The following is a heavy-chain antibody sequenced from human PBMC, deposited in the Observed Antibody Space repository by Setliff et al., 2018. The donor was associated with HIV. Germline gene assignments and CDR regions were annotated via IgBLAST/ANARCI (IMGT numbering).Heavy chain of an antibody. CDR2: VYYSGST. CDR1: GVSISSQY. Sequence: KPSETLSLTCAVSGVSISSQYWSWIRQPPGKGLEWIGSVYYSGSTYYNPSLKSRVTISVDTSKNQFSLKLSSVTAADTAVYYCASLHVGAFWSGYPYYFDYWGQGTLVTVSS. J-gene: IGHJ4*02. D-gene: IGHD3-3*01. CDR3: ASLHVGAFWSGYPYYFDY. V-gene: IGHV4-59*05.